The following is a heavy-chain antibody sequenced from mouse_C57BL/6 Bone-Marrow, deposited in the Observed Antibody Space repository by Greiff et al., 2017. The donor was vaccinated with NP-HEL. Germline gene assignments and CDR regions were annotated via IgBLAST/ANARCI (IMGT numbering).Heavy chain of an antibody. D-gene: IGHD2-4*01. J-gene: IGHJ2*01. V-gene: IGHV1-59*01. CDR2: IDPSDSYT. CDR3: AREGVYYDYDEDYFDY. CDR1: GYTFTSYW. Sequence: QVQLKQPGAELVRPGTSVKLSCKASGYTFTSYWMHWVKQRPGQGLEWIGVIDPSDSYTNYNQKFKGKATLTVDTSSSTAYMQLSSLTSEDSAVYYCAREGVYYDYDEDYFDYWGQGTTLTVSS.